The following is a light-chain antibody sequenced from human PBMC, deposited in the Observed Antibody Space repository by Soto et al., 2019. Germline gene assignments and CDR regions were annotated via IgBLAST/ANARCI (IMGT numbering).Light chain of an antibody. Sequence: QSALTQPASVSGSPGQSITISCTGTSSDVVGYNYVSWYQQHPGKAPKLMIYDVSNRPSGVSNRFSGSKSGNTASLTISGLQAEDEADYYCSSYTSSSTLVVFGGGTKPTVL. CDR2: DVS. CDR3: SSYTSSSTLVV. J-gene: IGLJ2*01. V-gene: IGLV2-14*01. CDR1: SSDVVGYNY.